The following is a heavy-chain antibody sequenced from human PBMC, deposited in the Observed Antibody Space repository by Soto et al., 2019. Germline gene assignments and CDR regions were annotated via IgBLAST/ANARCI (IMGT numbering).Heavy chain of an antibody. CDR3: ARVHYYDSSGYYWWYYGMAV. D-gene: IGHD3-22*01. J-gene: IGHJ6*02. CDR2: ISYDGSNK. CDR1: GFTFRSYA. Sequence: GGSLGLACAASGFTFRSYAMHWVRQAPGKGLEWVAVISYDGSNKYYADSVKGRFTISRDNSKNTLYLQMNSLRAEDTAVYYCARVHYYDSSGYYWWYYGMAVWGQGTTVPVSS. V-gene: IGHV3-30-3*01.